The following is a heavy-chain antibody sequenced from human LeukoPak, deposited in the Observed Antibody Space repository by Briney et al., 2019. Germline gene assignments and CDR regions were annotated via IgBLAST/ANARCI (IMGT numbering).Heavy chain of an antibody. J-gene: IGHJ4*02. CDR2: ISSSSSYT. V-gene: IGHV3-11*06. D-gene: IGHD3-10*01. CDR1: GFTFSYYY. Sequence: SGGSLRLSCAASGFTFSYYYMSWIRQAPGQGLEWVSYISSSSSYTNYADSVKGRFTISRDNAKSSLYLQMNSLRAEDTAVYFCVRESVYGSRSYYSYWGQGTLVTVSS. CDR3: VRESVYGSRSYYSY.